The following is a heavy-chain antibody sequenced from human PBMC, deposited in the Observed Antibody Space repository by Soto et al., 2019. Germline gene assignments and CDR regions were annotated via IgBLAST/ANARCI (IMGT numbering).Heavy chain of an antibody. D-gene: IGHD1-26*01. J-gene: IGHJ4*02. CDR3: ARERDSGSYSVDFDY. CDR1: GASINSRTLY. Sequence: QVQLQESGPGLVEPSETLSLTCTVSGASINSRTLYWGWIRQTPGKGLDWIGHVYYSGTTSYNPSLRSRVTMSVDTSKKQFSLKLNSVTAADTAVYYCARERDSGSYSVDFDYWGQGTLVTVSS. V-gene: IGHV4-61*01. CDR2: VYYSGTT.